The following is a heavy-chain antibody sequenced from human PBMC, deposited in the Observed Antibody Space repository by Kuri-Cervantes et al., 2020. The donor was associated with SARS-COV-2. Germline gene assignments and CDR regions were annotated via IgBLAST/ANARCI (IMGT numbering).Heavy chain of an antibody. J-gene: IGHJ6*02. CDR2: IFGNDDE. CDR1: GFSLSTAEVG. D-gene: IGHD6-19*01. Sequence: SGPTLVKPTETLTLTCTFSGFSLSTAEVGVGWIRQPPGEALEWLALIFGNDDERYSPSLKNRLTLTKGTSKNQVVLILTNVAPVDTGTYYCAHIRRTGGWHYFHFYSMDVWGQGTTVTVSS. CDR3: AHIRRTGGWHYFHFYSMDV. V-gene: IGHV2-5*01.